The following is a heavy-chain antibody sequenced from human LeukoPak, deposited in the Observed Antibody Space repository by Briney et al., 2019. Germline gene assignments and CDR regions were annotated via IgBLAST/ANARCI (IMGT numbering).Heavy chain of an antibody. CDR2: IRSSGSTI. V-gene: IGHV3-48*03. J-gene: IGHJ5*02. CDR1: GFTFSSYE. Sequence: GGSLRLSCAASGFTFSSYEMNWVRQAPGKGLEWVSYIRSSGSTIYYADSVKGRFTISRDNAKNSLYLQMNSLRAEDTAVYYCARAAGPRRNWFDPWGQGTLVTVSS. CDR3: ARAAGPRRNWFDP.